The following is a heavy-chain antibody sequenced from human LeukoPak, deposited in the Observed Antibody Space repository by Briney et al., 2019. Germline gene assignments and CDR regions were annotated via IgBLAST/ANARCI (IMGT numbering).Heavy chain of an antibody. V-gene: IGHV4-38-2*01. CDR1: GYSISSGYY. CDR3: ARHERYCXSTSCYTAFDY. Sequence: SETLSLTCAVSGYSISSGYYWGWIRQPPGKGLEWIGNIYHSGRIYYNPSLKSRVSISVDTSKNQFSLKLSSVTAADTAVYYCARHERYCXSTSCYTAFDYWGQGTLVXVSS. J-gene: IGHJ4*02. D-gene: IGHD2-2*02. CDR2: IYHSGRI.